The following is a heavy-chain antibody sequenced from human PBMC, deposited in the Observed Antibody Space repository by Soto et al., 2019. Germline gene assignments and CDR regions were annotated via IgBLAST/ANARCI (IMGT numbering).Heavy chain of an antibody. J-gene: IGHJ4*02. V-gene: IGHV4-59*08. CDR1: GDSIGGYY. D-gene: IGHD2-15*01. CDR3: ARHGSRDVVRFDY. CDR2: IYYTRYT. Sequence: HVQLRESGPGLVQPSETLSLTCTVSGDSIGGYYWNWIRQTPGEGLEWIGFIYYTRYTYYNPSLQSRVTLSVDTSKNRFSLNLTSVTAADTAMYYCARHGSRDVVRFDYWGQGILVSVSS.